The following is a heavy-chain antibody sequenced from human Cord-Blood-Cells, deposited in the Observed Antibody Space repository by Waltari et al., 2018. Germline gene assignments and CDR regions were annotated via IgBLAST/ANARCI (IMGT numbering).Heavy chain of an antibody. J-gene: IGHJ6*02. CDR3: ARRRAYYYYYGMDV. V-gene: IGHV3-30*04. CDR1: GFTFSSYA. CDR2: ISDDGSNK. Sequence: QVQLVESGGGVVQPGRSLRLSCAASGFTFSSYAMHWVRQVPGKGVGWVAVISDDGSNKYYADSVKGRFTISRDNSKNTLYLQMNSLRAEDTAVYYCARRRAYYYYYGMDVWGQGTTVTVSS.